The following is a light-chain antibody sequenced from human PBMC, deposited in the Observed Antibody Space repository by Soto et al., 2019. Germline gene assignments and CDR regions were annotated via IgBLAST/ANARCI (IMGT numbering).Light chain of an antibody. CDR2: EVR. Sequence: QSVLTQPASVSGSLGQSITISCTGSNRDIGAYNLVSWYQQYPDTAPKLIIYEVRNRPSGVSYRFTGSRSGNTASLTISALQAYDESTFYCSSYTTTSTLLFGGGTKLTVL. CDR3: SSYTTTSTLL. J-gene: IGLJ3*02. CDR1: NRDIGAYNL. V-gene: IGLV2-14*01.